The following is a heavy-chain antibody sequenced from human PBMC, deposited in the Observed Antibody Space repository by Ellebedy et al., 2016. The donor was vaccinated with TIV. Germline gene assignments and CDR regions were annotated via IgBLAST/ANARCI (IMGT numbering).Heavy chain of an antibody. CDR2: ISDRGRT. V-gene: IGHV4-59*01. CDR1: GGSIGSYY. D-gene: IGHD3-10*01. J-gene: IGHJ3*02. Sequence: PGGSLRLSCTVSGGSIGSYYWTWIRQPPGKGLEWIGYISDRGRTNYNPSLKSRVTISVDTSKSQFSLKLTSVTTADTAVYYCARDETSMVREVAAAFDIWGQGTMVIVSS. CDR3: ARDETSMVREVAAAFDI.